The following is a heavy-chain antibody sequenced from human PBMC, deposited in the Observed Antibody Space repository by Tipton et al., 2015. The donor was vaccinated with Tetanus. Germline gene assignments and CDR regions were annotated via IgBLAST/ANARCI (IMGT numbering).Heavy chain of an antibody. Sequence: VKPSETLSLTCTVSGGSISSRSYYWSWIRQHPVKGLEWIGYIYYTGSTYYNPSLKSRVIISADTSKNQFSLKLSSVTAADTAVYYCASSVGQLWFWGQGSLVTVSS. J-gene: IGHJ4*01. CDR1: GGSISSRSYY. CDR2: IYYTGST. CDR3: ASSVGQLWF. V-gene: IGHV4-31*03. D-gene: IGHD5-18*01.